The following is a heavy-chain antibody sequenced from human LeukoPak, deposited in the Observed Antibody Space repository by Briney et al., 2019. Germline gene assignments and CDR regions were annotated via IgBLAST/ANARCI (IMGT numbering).Heavy chain of an antibody. D-gene: IGHD3-10*01. V-gene: IGHV3-23*01. CDR3: ARDLHFYGSGSYRRGGFDY. CDR2: ISGSGGST. CDR1: GFTFSSYG. Sequence: PGGSLRLSCAASGFTFSSYGMSWVRQAPGKGLEWVSAISGSGGSTYYADSVKGRFTISRDNSKNTLYLQMNSLRAEDTAVYYCARDLHFYGSGSYRRGGFDYWGQGTLVTVSS. J-gene: IGHJ4*02.